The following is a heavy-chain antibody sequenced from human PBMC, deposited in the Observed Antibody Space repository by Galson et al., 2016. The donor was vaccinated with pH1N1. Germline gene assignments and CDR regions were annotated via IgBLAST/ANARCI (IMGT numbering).Heavy chain of an antibody. J-gene: IGHJ3*02. CDR1: GFTFSDYY. CDR3: ARGGEDYSDYECAFDI. CDR2: ISSISTDYT. Sequence: SLRLSCAASGFTFSDYYMNWVRQAPGKGLEWLSYISSISTDYTNYADSVKGRFTISRDNAKNSLYLEMNSPRAEDTAVYYCARGGEDYSDYECAFDIWGQGTMVTVSS. V-gene: IGHV3-11*06. D-gene: IGHD4-11*01.